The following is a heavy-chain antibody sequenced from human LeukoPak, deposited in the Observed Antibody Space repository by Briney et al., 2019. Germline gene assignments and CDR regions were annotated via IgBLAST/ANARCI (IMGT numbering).Heavy chain of an antibody. V-gene: IGHV5-51*01. CDR3: ACRDLTSTWSFP. D-gene: IGHD6-13*01. CDR1: GYSFTSYW. Sequence: GESLKISCQGFGYSFTSYWIGWVRQMPGKGMEWMGVIYPGDLRVRYNPSFQGQVTLSVDKSINTAYLQWVSLRASDSAMYYCACRDLTSTWSFPWGQGTLVTVSS. J-gene: IGHJ5*02. CDR2: IYPGDLRV.